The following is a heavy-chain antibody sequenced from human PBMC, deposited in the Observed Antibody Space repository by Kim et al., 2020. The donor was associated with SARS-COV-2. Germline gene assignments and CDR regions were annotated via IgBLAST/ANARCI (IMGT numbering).Heavy chain of an antibody. CDR1: GFSLNTSGVA. D-gene: IGHD3-9*01. V-gene: IGHV2-5*02. J-gene: IGHJ3*02. Sequence: SGPTLVNPTQTLTLTCACSGFSLNTSGVAVGWTRQPPGKALEWLALIYWDDDKRYRPSLRSRLTITKDTSKNQVVLTMTNMDPEDTATYYCTHSPGDLLTGYYHSSMIVAFDIWGQGTMVTVSS. CDR2: IYWDDDK. CDR3: THSPGDLLTGYYHSSMIVAFDI.